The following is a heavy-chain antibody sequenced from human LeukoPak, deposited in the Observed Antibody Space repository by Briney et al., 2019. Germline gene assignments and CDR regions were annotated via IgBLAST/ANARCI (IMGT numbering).Heavy chain of an antibody. V-gene: IGHV3-53*01. Sequence: GGSLRLSCVASGFTFSSYAMSWVRQAPGKGLEWVSVIYGGGSTYYADSVKGRFTISRDNSKNTLYLQMNTLRAEDTAVYYCARSDGIATAGPFDYWGQGTLVTVS. CDR1: GFTFSSYA. D-gene: IGHD6-13*01. CDR3: ARSDGIATAGPFDY. J-gene: IGHJ4*02. CDR2: IYGGGST.